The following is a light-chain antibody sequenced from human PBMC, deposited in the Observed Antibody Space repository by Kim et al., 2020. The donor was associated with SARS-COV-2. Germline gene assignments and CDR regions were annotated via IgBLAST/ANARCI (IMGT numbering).Light chain of an antibody. CDR2: DVS. J-gene: IGLJ2*01. Sequence: PGQSGPISCNGPSSDVGNYVSWYQQHPGKAPKLLIYDVSERPSGVPDRFSGSKSDNTASLTISGLQAEDEADYYCCSFAGSYTFEVFGGGTQLTVL. CDR3: CSFAGSYTFEV. CDR1: SSDVGNY. V-gene: IGLV2-11*01.